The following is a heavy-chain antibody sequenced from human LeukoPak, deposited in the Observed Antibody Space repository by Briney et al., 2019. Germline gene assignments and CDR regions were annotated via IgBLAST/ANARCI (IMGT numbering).Heavy chain of an antibody. Sequence: ASVKVSCKASGYTFTSYGISWVRQAPGQGLEWMGWISAYNGNTNYAQKLQGRVTMTTDTSTSTAYMELRSLRSDDTAAYYCARDMVPASYYYYGMDVWGQGTTVTVSS. V-gene: IGHV1-18*01. J-gene: IGHJ6*02. CDR2: ISAYNGNT. CDR1: GYTFTSYG. D-gene: IGHD3-10*01. CDR3: ARDMVPASYYYYGMDV.